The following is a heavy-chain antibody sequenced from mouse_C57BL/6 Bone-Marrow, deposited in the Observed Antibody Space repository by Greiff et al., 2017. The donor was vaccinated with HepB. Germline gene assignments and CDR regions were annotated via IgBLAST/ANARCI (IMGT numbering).Heavy chain of an antibody. CDR3: AREDGITTVGGYFGG. J-gene: IGHJ1*03. CDR1: GYAFSSSW. CDR2: IYPGDGDT. Sequence: QVQLQQSGPELVKPGASVKISCKASGYAFSSSWMNWVKQRPGKGLEWIGRIYPGDGDTNYNGKFKGKATLTADKSSSTAYMQLSSLTSEDSAVYFCAREDGITTVGGYFGGWGTGTTVTVSS. D-gene: IGHD1-1*01. V-gene: IGHV1-82*01.